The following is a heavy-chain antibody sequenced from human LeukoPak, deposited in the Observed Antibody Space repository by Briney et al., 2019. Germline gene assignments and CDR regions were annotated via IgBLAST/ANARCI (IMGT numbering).Heavy chain of an antibody. V-gene: IGHV4-34*01. CDR1: GGSFSGYY. CDR3: ARRRIRYFDWLHPNWFDP. J-gene: IGHJ5*02. Sequence: SETLSLTCAVYGGSFSGYYWSWILQPPGTGLEWIGEIKHSGSTNYNPSLKSRVTISVDTSKNQFSLKLSSVTAADTAVYYRARRRIRYFDWLHPNWFDPWGQGTLVTVSS. CDR2: IKHSGST. D-gene: IGHD3-9*01.